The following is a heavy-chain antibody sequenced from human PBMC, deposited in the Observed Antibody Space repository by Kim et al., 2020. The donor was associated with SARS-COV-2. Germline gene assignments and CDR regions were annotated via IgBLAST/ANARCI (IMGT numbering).Heavy chain of an antibody. CDR2: ISWNSGSI. V-gene: IGHV3-9*01. Sequence: GGSLRLSCAASGFTFGDYAMHWVRQAPGKGLEWVSGISWNSGSIGYADSVKGRFTISRDNAKNSLYLQMNSLRAEDTALYYCAKGVRIAVSWFDPWGQGTLVTVSS. J-gene: IGHJ5*02. CDR1: GFTFGDYA. D-gene: IGHD6-19*01. CDR3: AKGVRIAVSWFDP.